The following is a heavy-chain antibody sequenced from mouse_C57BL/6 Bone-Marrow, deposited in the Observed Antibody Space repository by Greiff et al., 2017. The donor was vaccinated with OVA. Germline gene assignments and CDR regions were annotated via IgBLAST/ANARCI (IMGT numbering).Heavy chain of an antibody. D-gene: IGHD2-10*01. V-gene: IGHV5-9-1*02. J-gene: IGHJ3*01. CDR2: ISSGGDYI. CDR1: GFTFRSYA. CDR3: TRDPYRSWFAY. Sequence: EVQRVESGEGLVKPGGSLKLSCAASGFTFRSYAMSWVRQTPEKRLEWVAYISSGGDYIYYADTVKGRFTISRDNARNTLYLQMSSLKSEDTAMYYCTRDPYRSWFAYWGQGTLVTVSA.